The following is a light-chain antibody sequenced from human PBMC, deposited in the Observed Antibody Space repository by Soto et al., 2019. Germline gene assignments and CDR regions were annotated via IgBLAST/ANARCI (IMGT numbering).Light chain of an antibody. J-gene: IGKJ3*01. V-gene: IGKV1-5*01. CDR1: QSLSGW. CDR3: QQYNSYPIFT. CDR2: GAS. Sequence: DIQMTQSPSSLSASVGDRVTITCRASQSLSGWLAWYQQKPGKAPKVLIYGASSLESGVPSRFSGSGSATEFTLTISGLQPDDFATYYCQQYNSYPIFTFGPGTKVDIK.